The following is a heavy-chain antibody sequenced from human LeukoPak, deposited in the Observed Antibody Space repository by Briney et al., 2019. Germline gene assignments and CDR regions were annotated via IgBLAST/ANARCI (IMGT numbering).Heavy chain of an antibody. J-gene: IGHJ3*02. V-gene: IGHV4-34*01. D-gene: IGHD2-15*01. CDR3: ARMLGYCSGGTCYDGFDI. CDR1: GGSFSGYY. Sequence: SETLSLTCAVYGGSFSGYYWSWIRQPPGKGLEWIGEINHSGSTNYNPSLKSRVTISIDTSNNQFSLKLGSVTATDTAVYYCARMLGYCSGGTCYDGFDIWGQGTMVTVPS. CDR2: INHSGST.